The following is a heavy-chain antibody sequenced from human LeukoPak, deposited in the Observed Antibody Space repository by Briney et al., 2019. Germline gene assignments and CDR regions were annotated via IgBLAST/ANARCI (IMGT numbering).Heavy chain of an antibody. D-gene: IGHD1-26*01. V-gene: IGHV3-64*01. CDR1: GFSFSSYT. J-gene: IGHJ1*01. CDR2: ISSSGGRT. CDR3: AKRGSYSAEYFQH. Sequence: GGSLRLSCAAPGFSFSSYTTHWVRQAPGTGLEYVSAISSSGGRTYYVNSVKGRFTLSRENSKNTRYLHMGSPREQYTAVCYSAKRGSYSAEYFQHWGQGTLVTVSS.